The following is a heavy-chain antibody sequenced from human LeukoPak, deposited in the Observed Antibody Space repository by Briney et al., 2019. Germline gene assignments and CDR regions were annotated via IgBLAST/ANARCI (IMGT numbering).Heavy chain of an antibody. CDR1: GFTFKNYA. V-gene: IGHV3-23*01. Sequence: GGSLRLSCAASGFTFKNYAMTWVRQAPGKGLEWVSVIDSNGGSTYYADSVKGRFTISRDNSKNTLYLQMNSLRAEDTAVYYCAKQDERKAFDYWGQGTLVTVSS. J-gene: IGHJ4*02. CDR2: IDSNGGST. CDR3: AKQDERKAFDY. D-gene: IGHD1-14*01.